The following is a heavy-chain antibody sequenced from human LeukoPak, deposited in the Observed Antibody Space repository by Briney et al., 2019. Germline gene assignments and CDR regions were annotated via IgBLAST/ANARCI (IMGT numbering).Heavy chain of an antibody. V-gene: IGHV3-21*04. CDR3: VKGGWLDY. Sequence: PGGSLRLSCAASGFTFSSYSMNWVRQAPGKGLEWVSSISSSSNYIYYADSVKGRFTISRDNAKNSLYLQMNSLRAEDTAVYYCVKGGWLDYWGPGTLVPVSS. CDR2: ISSSSNYI. CDR1: GFTFSSYS. D-gene: IGHD6-19*01. J-gene: IGHJ4*02.